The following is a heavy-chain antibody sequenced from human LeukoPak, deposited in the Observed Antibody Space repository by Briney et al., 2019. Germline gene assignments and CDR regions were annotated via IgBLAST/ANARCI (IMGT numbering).Heavy chain of an antibody. CDR2: IYYSGST. J-gene: IGHJ4*02. CDR1: GGSISSSSYY. Sequence: KASETLSLTCTVSGGSISSSSYYWGWIRQPPGKGLEWIGSIYYSGSTYYNPSLKSRVTISVDTSKNQFSLKLSSVTAADTAVYYCARLWGFDYWGQGTLVTVSS. CDR3: ARLWGFDY. D-gene: IGHD7-27*01. V-gene: IGHV4-39*01.